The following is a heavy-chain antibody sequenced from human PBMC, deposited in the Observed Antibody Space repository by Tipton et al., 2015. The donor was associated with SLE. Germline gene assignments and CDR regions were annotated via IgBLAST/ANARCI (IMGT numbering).Heavy chain of an antibody. Sequence: QLVQSGAEVKKPGASVKVSCKASGYIFTSRDINWVRQATGQGLEWMGWMNPNSGNTGYAQKFQGRVTMTRNTSISTAYMELSSLRSDDTAVYFCARLRDAFDYWGQGTLVTVSS. CDR2: MNPNSGNT. V-gene: IGHV1-8*01. CDR1: GYIFTSRD. J-gene: IGHJ4*02. CDR3: ARLRDAFDY.